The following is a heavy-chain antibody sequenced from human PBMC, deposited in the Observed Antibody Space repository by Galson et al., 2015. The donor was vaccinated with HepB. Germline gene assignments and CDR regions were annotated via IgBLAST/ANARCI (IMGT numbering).Heavy chain of an antibody. CDR2: IKSKTDAGTI. V-gene: IGHV3-15*01. D-gene: IGHD3-22*01. CDR3: TTYFYDSSGHHFY. J-gene: IGHJ4*02. CDR1: GFTFNNAW. Sequence: SLRLSCAASGFTFNNAWMSWVRQAPGKGLEWVGRIKSKTDAGTIDYGAPVKGRFIISRDASKNTLYLQMNSLKTEDTAVYYCTTYFYDSSGHHFYWGQGTLVTVSS.